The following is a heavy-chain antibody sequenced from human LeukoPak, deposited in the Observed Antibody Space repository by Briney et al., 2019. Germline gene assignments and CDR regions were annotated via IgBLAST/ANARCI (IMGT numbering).Heavy chain of an antibody. CDR2: IIPVFGTT. V-gene: IGHV1-69*13. CDR1: GGTFSSYA. D-gene: IGHD2-21*01. Sequence: SVKVSCKASGGTFSSYAISRVRQAPGQGLEWMGGIIPVFGTTNYAQKFQGRVTITADESTSTAYMELSSLRSEDTAVYYCARWARGVVVSNFDLWGRGTLVTVSS. CDR3: ARWARGVVVSNFDL. J-gene: IGHJ2*01.